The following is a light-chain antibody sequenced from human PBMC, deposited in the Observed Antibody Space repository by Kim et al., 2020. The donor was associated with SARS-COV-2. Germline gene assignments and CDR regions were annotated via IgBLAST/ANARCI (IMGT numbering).Light chain of an antibody. V-gene: IGLV2-14*01. J-gene: IGLJ3*02. Sequence: QSALTQPASVSGSPGQSITLSCTGTTNDVGGYNYVSWYQQYPGKAPKLMIYDVTKRPSGVSNRFSGSKSGKTASLTISGLQAEDEADYYCSSYTSRSTWVFGGGTQLTVL. CDR3: SSYTSRSTWV. CDR1: TNDVGGYNY. CDR2: DVT.